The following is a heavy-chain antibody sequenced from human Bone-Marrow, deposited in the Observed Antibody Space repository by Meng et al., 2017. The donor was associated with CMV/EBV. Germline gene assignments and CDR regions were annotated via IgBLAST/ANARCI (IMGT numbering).Heavy chain of an antibody. CDR1: GFTFSSYG. Sequence: GGSLRLSCAASGFTFSSYGMHWVRQAPGKGLEWVAVLWSDGSNQYYADSAKGRFTISRDSSKNTLYLQMSSLRGEDTAVYYCAKGSVAARPREGFDYWGQGTLVTVSS. J-gene: IGHJ4*02. D-gene: IGHD6-6*01. CDR3: AKGSVAARPREGFDY. CDR2: LWSDGSNQ. V-gene: IGHV3-33*06.